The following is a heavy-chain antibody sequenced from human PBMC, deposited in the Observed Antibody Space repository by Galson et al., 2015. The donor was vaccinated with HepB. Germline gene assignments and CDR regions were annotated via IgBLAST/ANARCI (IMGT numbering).Heavy chain of an antibody. V-gene: IGHV5-51*01. CDR2: IYPGDSDT. CDR3: ASHDSHSSSWCPFDY. CDR1: GYSFSTYW. J-gene: IGHJ4*02. Sequence: QSGAEVKKPGESLKISCKGSGYSFSTYWIGWVRQMPGKGLEWMGIIYPGDSDTRYSPSFQGRVTVSADKSISTTFLQWNSLEASDTAIYYCASHDSHSSSWCPFDYWGQGTLVTVSS. D-gene: IGHD6-13*01.